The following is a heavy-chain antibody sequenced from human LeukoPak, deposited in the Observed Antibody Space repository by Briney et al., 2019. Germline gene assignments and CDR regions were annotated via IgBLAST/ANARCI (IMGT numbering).Heavy chain of an antibody. Sequence: ASVKVSCTASGYTFTRYIMNWVRQAPGQRPEWMGWINPGNGNTKYSEKFQDRVTFTRDTSATTAYMELSSLRSEDTAVYYCAREQVTTTAFDYWGQGTLVTVSS. D-gene: IGHD5-12*01. V-gene: IGHV1-3*01. CDR1: GYTFTRYI. CDR2: INPGNGNT. CDR3: AREQVTTTAFDY. J-gene: IGHJ4*02.